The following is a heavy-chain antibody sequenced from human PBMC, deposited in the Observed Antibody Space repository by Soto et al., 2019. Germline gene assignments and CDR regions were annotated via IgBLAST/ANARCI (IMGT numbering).Heavy chain of an antibody. J-gene: IGHJ6*02. V-gene: IGHV1-69*01. D-gene: IGHD3-9*01. CDR1: GGTFRSYA. CDR3: ARDGQSYFDYWVYYGMDV. Sequence: QVQLVQSGAEVKKPGSSMKVSCKASGGTFRSYAISWVRQPPGQGLEWMGGLIPIFGTANSAQKFQGRVTITADESTSTAYMELSSLRSEATAVYYCARDGQSYFDYWVYYGMDVWGQGTTVTVSS. CDR2: LIPIFGTA.